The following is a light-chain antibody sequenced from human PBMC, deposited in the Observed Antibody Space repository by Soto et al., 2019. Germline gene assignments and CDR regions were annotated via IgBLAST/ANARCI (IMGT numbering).Light chain of an antibody. CDR3: ISYSTTTARDGRV. Sequence: QSALTQPASVSGSPGQSITISCTGTSSDVGGYNYVSWYQQHPGKAPKLMIYEVSNRPSGVSNRFSGSKSGDTASLTISGLQAEDEADYYCISYSTTTARDGRVFGGGTQLTVL. J-gene: IGLJ3*02. CDR1: SSDVGGYNY. CDR2: EVS. V-gene: IGLV2-14*01.